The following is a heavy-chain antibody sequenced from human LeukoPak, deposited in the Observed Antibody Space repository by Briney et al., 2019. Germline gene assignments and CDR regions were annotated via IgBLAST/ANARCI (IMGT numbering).Heavy chain of an antibody. V-gene: IGHV3-66*02. CDR2: TYSDGSS. CDR3: ASRIAAAGTDAFDI. J-gene: IGHJ3*02. Sequence: GGSLRLFCAASGFIVSSNYMICVRQAPGKGLEWVSVTYSDGSSYYTDSVKGRFTISRDTSKNTLYLQMNSLRAEDTAVYYCASRIAAAGTDAFDIWGQGTMVTVSS. CDR1: GFIVSSNY. D-gene: IGHD6-13*01.